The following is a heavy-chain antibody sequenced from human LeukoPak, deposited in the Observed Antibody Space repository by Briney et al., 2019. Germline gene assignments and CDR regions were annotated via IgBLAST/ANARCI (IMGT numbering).Heavy chain of an antibody. J-gene: IGHJ6*02. CDR1: GFTFSSYG. D-gene: IGHD3-22*01. Sequence: GGSLRLSCAASGFTFSSYGMHWVRQAPGKGLEWVAVIWYDGSNKYYADSVKGRFTISRDNSKNTLYLQINSLRAEDTAVYYCARVGGDQRSGYYPAYGMDVWGQGTTVTVSS. CDR2: IWYDGSNK. CDR3: ARVGGDQRSGYYPAYGMDV. V-gene: IGHV3-33*01.